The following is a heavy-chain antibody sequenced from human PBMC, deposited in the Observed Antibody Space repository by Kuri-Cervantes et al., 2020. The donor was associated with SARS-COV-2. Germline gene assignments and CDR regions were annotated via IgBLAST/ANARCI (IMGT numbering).Heavy chain of an antibody. Sequence: GGSLRLSCAASGFTFSSYGMHWVRQAPGKGLEWVSSISSSSSYISHADSMKGRFTISRDNSKNTLYLQMNSLRAEDTAVYYCARSGGWEPHPYYYYYYGMDVWGQGTTVTVSS. CDR1: GFTFSSYG. J-gene: IGHJ6*02. CDR2: ISSSSSYI. CDR3: ARSGGWEPHPYYYYYYGMDV. D-gene: IGHD1-26*01. V-gene: IGHV3-21*01.